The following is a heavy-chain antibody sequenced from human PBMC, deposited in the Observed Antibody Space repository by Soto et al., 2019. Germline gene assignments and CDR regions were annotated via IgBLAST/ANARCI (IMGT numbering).Heavy chain of an antibody. Sequence: ASVKVSCKASGYTFTSYGISWVRQAPGQGLEWMGWISAYNGNTNYAQKLQGRVTMTTDTSTSTAYMELRSLRSEDTAVYYCATSRREGYFDWLLWRYFDYWGQGTLVTVSS. CDR3: ATSRREGYFDWLLWRYFDY. CDR1: GYTFTSYG. CDR2: ISAYNGNT. D-gene: IGHD3-9*01. V-gene: IGHV1-18*01. J-gene: IGHJ4*02.